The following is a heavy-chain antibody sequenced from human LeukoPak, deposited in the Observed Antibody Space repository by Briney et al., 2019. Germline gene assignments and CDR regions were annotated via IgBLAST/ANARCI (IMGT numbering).Heavy chain of an antibody. CDR2: MNPNSGNT. CDR1: GYTFTSYD. J-gene: IGHJ6*02. D-gene: IGHD3-3*01. CDR3: ARGQSDYDFWSGYYSYYYYGMDV. V-gene: IGHV1-8*01. Sequence: ASMKVSCKASGYTFTSYDINWVRQATGQGLEWMGWMNPNSGNTGYAQKFQGRVTMTRNTSISTAYMELSSLRSEDTAVYYCARGQSDYDFWSGYYSYYYYGMDVWGQGTTVTVSS.